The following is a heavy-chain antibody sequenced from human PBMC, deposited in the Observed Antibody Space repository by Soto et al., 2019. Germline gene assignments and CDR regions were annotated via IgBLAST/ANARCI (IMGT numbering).Heavy chain of an antibody. Sequence: GESLKISCQGSGYSFTIYWIGWVRQMPGKGLEWMGIIYPGDSDTRYSPSFQGQVTISADKSISTAYLQWSSLKASDTAMYYCARLRRRDGYNIDDWGQGTLVTVSS. D-gene: IGHD5-12*01. CDR3: ARLRRRDGYNIDD. J-gene: IGHJ4*02. V-gene: IGHV5-51*01. CDR2: IYPGDSDT. CDR1: GYSFTIYW.